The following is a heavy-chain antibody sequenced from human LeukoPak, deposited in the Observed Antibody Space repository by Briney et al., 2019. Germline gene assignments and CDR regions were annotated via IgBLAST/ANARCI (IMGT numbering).Heavy chain of an antibody. V-gene: IGHV3-53*01. CDR1: GLSVSTNY. Sequence: GGSLRLSCAASGLSVSTNYMSWVRQAPGKGPEWVSFIYSDGRTDYADSVKGRFTISRDNSKNTLYLQMNSLRVEDTAVYYCARDSQYCSSGSCSPGASDIWGQGTMVTVSS. J-gene: IGHJ3*02. CDR2: IYSDGRT. CDR3: ARDSQYCSSGSCSPGASDI. D-gene: IGHD2-15*01.